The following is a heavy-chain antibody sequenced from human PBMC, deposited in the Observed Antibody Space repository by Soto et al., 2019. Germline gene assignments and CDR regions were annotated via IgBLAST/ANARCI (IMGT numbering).Heavy chain of an antibody. CDR1: GYTYTTYG. Sequence: ASVKVSCKASGYTYTTYGFSWVRQAPGQGLEWMGWMSSYNGNTNYAQKFQGRVTMTTDTSTGTAYMELRSLRSDDTAVYYCARDGHWGLDYSGQATLVTVSS. CDR3: ARDGHWGLDY. J-gene: IGHJ4*02. V-gene: IGHV1-18*01. CDR2: MSSYNGNT. D-gene: IGHD7-27*01.